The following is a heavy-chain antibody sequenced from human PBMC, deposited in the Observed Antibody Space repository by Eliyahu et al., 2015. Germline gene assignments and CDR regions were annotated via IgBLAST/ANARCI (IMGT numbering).Heavy chain of an antibody. D-gene: IGHD2-8*01. CDR3: ASEWCNGVRTDY. CDR1: GFTFSDAW. J-gene: IGHJ4*02. CDR2: IKNGGTA. Sequence: EAQLVESGGGLVKPGESLRLSCAASGFTFSDAWMSWIRQVPGKGLEWVGRIKNGGTADYAAPVKGRFTISRDDSKNTLYLQMDSLIAEDTAVYYCASEWCNGVRTDYWGQGALVTVSS. V-gene: IGHV3-15*01.